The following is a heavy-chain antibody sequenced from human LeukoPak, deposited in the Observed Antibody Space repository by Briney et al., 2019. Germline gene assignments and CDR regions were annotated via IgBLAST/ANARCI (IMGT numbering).Heavy chain of an antibody. CDR1: GYTFTSYD. J-gene: IGHJ5*02. Sequence: ASVKVSCKASGYTFTSYDINWVRQATGQGLEWMGWMNPNSGNTGYARKFQGRVTMTRNTSISTAYMELSSLRSEDTAVYYCARAFVVVVAATGWWFNPWGQGTLVTVSS. V-gene: IGHV1-8*01. CDR2: MNPNSGNT. CDR3: ARAFVVVVAATGWWFNP. D-gene: IGHD2-15*01.